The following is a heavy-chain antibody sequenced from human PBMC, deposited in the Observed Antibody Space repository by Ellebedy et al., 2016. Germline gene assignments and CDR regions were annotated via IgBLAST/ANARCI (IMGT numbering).Heavy chain of an antibody. D-gene: IGHD6-19*01. V-gene: IGHV3-23*01. J-gene: IGHJ4*02. Sequence: GGSLRLSCAASGFTFSGFAMSWVRQAPGKGLEWVSTISSSGSPNYAASVRGRFTIPRDSSKDTLYLEMDSLRADDTAIYYCAKCRHSTGCLLDSWGQGTLVTVSS. CDR2: ISSSGSP. CDR3: AKCRHSTGCLLDS. CDR1: GFTFSGFA.